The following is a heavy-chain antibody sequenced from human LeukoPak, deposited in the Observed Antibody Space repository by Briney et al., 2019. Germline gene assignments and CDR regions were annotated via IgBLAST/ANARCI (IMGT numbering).Heavy chain of an antibody. J-gene: IGHJ1*01. CDR1: GFTFRSYA. CDR2: ISGSGGST. CDR3: AKRAIVAPTNYFQH. V-gene: IGHV3-23*01. D-gene: IGHD5-12*01. Sequence: GGSLRLSCAASGFTFRSYAKSWVRQAPGKGQEWVATISGSGGSTYYADCVEGRFTFSRDNTSDTLYLQMNGLRAEDTAVYFWAKRAIVAPTNYFQHWGQGTLVTVSS.